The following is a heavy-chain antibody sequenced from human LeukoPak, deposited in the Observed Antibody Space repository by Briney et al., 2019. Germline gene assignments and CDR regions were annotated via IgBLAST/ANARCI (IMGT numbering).Heavy chain of an antibody. CDR2: INPNSGGT. V-gene: IGHV1-2*02. J-gene: IGHJ5*02. Sequence: GASVKVSCKSSGYTFTGYFVHWVRQAPGQGLEWMGWINPNSGGTNYAQKFQGRVTMTRDTSISIAYMELSRLRSDATAVYYCARGVAGTPLTASWGQGTLVTVSS. CDR3: ARGVAGTPLTAS. D-gene: IGHD6-19*01. CDR1: GYTFTGYF.